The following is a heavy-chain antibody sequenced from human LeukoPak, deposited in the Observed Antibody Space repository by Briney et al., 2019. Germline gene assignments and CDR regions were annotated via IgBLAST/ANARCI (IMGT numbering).Heavy chain of an antibody. D-gene: IGHD2-8*01. J-gene: IGHJ4*02. CDR1: GCSFSAYW. CDR2: IDPSDAHI. V-gene: IGHV5-10-1*01. CDR3: ASVYAGDFDY. Sequence: GASLQISCQGSGCSFSAYWITWVRQMPGKGLERMGRIDPSDAHIKYSPSFQGHVTISVDKSISTASLQWSNLNASDTAMYYCASVYAGDFDYWGQGTLVTVSS.